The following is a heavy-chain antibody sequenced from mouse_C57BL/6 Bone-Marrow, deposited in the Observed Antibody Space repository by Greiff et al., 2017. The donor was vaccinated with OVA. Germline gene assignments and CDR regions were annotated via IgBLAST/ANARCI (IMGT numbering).Heavy chain of an antibody. CDR3: ANGAVEATENAIGY. V-gene: IGHV1-19*01. Sequence: VHVKQSGPVLVKPGASVKMSCKASGYTFTDYYMNWVKQSHGKSLEWIGVINPYNGGTSYNQKFKGKATLTVDKSSSTDYMELNSLTYEDCAVYYCANGAVEATENAIGYWGQGTSGTVSS. CDR1: GYTFTDYY. J-gene: IGHJ4*01. D-gene: IGHD1-1*01. CDR2: INPYNGGT.